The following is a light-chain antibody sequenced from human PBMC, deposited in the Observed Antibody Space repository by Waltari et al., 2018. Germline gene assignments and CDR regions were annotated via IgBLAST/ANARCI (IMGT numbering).Light chain of an antibody. CDR2: DAS. CDR3: QQRGNWPRT. J-gene: IGKJ2*01. CDR1: QSVSSY. Sequence: EIVLTQSPATLSLSPGERAPLPCRASQSVSSYLAWYQQKPGQAPRLLIYDASNRATGIPARFSGSGSGTDFTLTISSLEPEDFAVYYCQQRGNWPRTFGQGTKLEIK. V-gene: IGKV3-11*01.